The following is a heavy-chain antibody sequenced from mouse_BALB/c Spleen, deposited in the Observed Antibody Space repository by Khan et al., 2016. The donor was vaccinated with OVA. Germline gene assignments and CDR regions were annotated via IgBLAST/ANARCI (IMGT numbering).Heavy chain of an antibody. CDR1: GYIFTSYW. V-gene: IGHV1-76*01. J-gene: IGHJ2*01. Sequence: QVQLKQSGAELVRPGASVKLSCKTSGYIFTSYWIHWVKQRSGQGLEWIAWIYPGTDNTYFNEKFKDKATLTADNSSSTAYLQLSILKSEDSAVYFCAREEALYYFDYWGQGTTLTVSS. CDR3: AREEALYYFDY. CDR2: IYPGTDNT. D-gene: IGHD3-2*02.